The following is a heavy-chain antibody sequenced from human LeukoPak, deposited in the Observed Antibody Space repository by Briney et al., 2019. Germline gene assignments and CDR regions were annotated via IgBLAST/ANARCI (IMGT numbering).Heavy chain of an antibody. V-gene: IGHV3-74*01. CDR3: ARAPSEIGGYYPEYFRH. J-gene: IGHJ1*01. CDR2: LKSDGST. D-gene: IGHD3-22*01. CDR1: GFTFSSYW. Sequence: PGGSLRLSCAASGFTFSSYWMHWVRQAPGKGLVWVSRLKSDGSTNYAESVKGRFTISRDNAKNTVSLQMNSLRAEDTGVYYCARAPSEIGGYYPEYFRHWGQGTLVTVSS.